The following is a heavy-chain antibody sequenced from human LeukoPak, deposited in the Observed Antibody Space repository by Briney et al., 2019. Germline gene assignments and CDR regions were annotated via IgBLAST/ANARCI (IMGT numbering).Heavy chain of an antibody. Sequence: PSETLSLTCTVSGGSISSRDYYWGWIRQPPGKGLEWCGNIYYSGSTYYNPSLKSRVTISVDTSKNQFSLKLSSVTAADTAVYCARAVSSWPHERFDYWGQGTLVTVSS. J-gene: IGHJ4*02. CDR3: ARAVSSWPHERFDY. D-gene: IGHD6-13*01. V-gene: IGHV4-39*07. CDR1: GGSISSRDYY. CDR2: IYYSGST.